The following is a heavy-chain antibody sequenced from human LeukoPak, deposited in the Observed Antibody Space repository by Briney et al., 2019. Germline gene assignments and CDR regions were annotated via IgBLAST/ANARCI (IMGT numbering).Heavy chain of an antibody. CDR3: ARGGVYGSVSYFDY. CDR2: IWYDGSNK. J-gene: IGHJ4*02. CDR1: GFTFSSYG. V-gene: IGHV3-33*01. D-gene: IGHD3-10*01. Sequence: PGGSLRLSCAASGFTFSSYGMHWVRQAPGKGLEWVAVIWYDGSNKYYADSVKGRFTISRDNSKNTLYMQMNSLRAEDTAVYYCARGGVYGSVSYFDYWGQGTLVTVSS.